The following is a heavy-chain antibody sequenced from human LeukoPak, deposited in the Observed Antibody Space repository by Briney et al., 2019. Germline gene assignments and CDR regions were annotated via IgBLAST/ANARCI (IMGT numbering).Heavy chain of an antibody. V-gene: IGHV4-61*02. J-gene: IGHJ5*02. CDR2: IYTSGST. CDR3: ARVVSGYCSSTSCSKWFDP. Sequence: KPSEPLSLTCTVSGGSISSGSYYWSWIRQPAGKGLEWIGCIYTSGSTNYNPSLKSRVTISVDTSKNQFSLKLSSVTAADMAVYYCARVVSGYCSSTSCSKWFDPWGQGTLVTVSS. D-gene: IGHD2-2*03. CDR1: GGSISSGSYY.